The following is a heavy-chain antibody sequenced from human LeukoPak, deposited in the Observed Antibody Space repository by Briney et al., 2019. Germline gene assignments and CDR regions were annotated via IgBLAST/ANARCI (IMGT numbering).Heavy chain of an antibody. D-gene: IGHD6-19*01. Sequence: EASVKVSCKASGYTFTSYGISWVRQAPGQGLEWMGWISAYNGNTNYAQKLQGRVTMTTDTSTSTAYMELRSLRSDDTAVYYCARDPHVGRMAVAGYDYWGQGTLVTVSS. CDR2: ISAYNGNT. CDR3: ARDPHVGRMAVAGYDY. CDR1: GYTFTSYG. V-gene: IGHV1-18*01. J-gene: IGHJ4*02.